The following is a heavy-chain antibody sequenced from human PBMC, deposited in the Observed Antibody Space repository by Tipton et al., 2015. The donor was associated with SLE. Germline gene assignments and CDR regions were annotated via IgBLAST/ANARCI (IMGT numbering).Heavy chain of an antibody. Sequence: TLSLTCTVSGDSINSHYWSWIRQPAGKGLQWIGRIYPSGSINYNPPLKSRVTISVDTSKNQFSLKLSSVTAADTAVYFCARGPYYDGSGSYYPGAFDYWGQGTLVTVSS. CDR3: ARGPYYDGSGSYYPGAFDY. J-gene: IGHJ4*02. V-gene: IGHV4-4*07. D-gene: IGHD3-10*01. CDR2: IYPSGSI. CDR1: GDSINSHY.